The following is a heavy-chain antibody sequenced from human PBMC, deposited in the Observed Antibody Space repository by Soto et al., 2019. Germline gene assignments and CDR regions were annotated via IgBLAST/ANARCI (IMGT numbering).Heavy chain of an antibody. CDR2: IYYSGPT. CDR3: ARLKGAFFIATYTWFDP. J-gene: IGHJ5*02. D-gene: IGHD1-26*01. Sequence: KASATLSLTCTVPGDYISSSSYYRGWIRQPPGKGLEWIGDIYYSGPTHYNPSLTSRVTISIDTSNNQFSLHLPSVTAADTAVYYSARLKGAFFIATYTWFDPWGQGTPVTVSS. V-gene: IGHV4-39*01. CDR1: GDYISSSSYY.